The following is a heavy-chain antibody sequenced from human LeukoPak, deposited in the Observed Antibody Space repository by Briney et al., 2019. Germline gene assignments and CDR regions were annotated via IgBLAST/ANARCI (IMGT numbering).Heavy chain of an antibody. CDR2: ISYDGSNQ. J-gene: IGHJ2*01. V-gene: IGHV3-30*04. CDR3: AKDLVMGNQPVFYWYFDL. CDR1: GFTFSSYT. Sequence: PGGSLRLSCAASGFTFSSYTMHWVRQPRGKGLEWVALISYDGSNQYYADSVKGRFTVSRDNSKNTLYVQMNSLRAEDTAVYYCAKDLVMGNQPVFYWYFDLWGRGTLVTVSS. D-gene: IGHD2-8*01.